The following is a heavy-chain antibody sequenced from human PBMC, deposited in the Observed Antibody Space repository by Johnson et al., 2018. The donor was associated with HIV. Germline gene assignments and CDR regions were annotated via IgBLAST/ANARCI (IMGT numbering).Heavy chain of an antibody. J-gene: IGHJ3*02. D-gene: IGHD4-17*01. Sequence: VQLVESGGGLVQPGGSLRLSCAASGFTFSSYDMHWVRQATGKGLEWVSAIGTAGDTYYPGSVKGRFTISRENAKNTRYLQMNSLRAEDTAVYYCARPGGDYSAFDIWGQGTMVTVCS. CDR1: GFTFSSYD. CDR3: ARPGGDYSAFDI. CDR2: IGTAGDT. V-gene: IGHV3-13*01.